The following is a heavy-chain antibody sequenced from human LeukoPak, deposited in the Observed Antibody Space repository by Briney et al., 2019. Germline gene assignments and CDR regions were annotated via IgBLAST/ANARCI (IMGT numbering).Heavy chain of an antibody. CDR3: AREAGGFDP. V-gene: IGHV3-33*01. D-gene: IGHD6-13*01. CDR2: IWYDGSNK. J-gene: IGHJ5*02. Sequence: GGSLRLSCAASGFTFSSYGMHWVRQAPGKGLEWVAVIWYDGSNKYYVDSVKGRFTISRDNSKNTLYLQMNSLRAEDTAVYYCAREAGGFDPWGQGTLVTVSS. CDR1: GFTFSSYG.